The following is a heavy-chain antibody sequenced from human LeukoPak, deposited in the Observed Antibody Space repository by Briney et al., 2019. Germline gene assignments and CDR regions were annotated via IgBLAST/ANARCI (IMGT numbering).Heavy chain of an antibody. D-gene: IGHD7-27*01. CDR1: GGSISSGSYY. J-gene: IGHJ6*03. CDR2: IYTSGST. Sequence: PSETLSLTCTVSGGSISSGSYYWSWIRQPAGKGLEWIGRIYTSGSTNYNPSLKSRVTISVDTSKNQFSLKLSSVTVADTAVYYCAGLGTTTGYYYMDVWGKGTTVTVSS. V-gene: IGHV4-61*02. CDR3: AGLGTTTGYYYMDV.